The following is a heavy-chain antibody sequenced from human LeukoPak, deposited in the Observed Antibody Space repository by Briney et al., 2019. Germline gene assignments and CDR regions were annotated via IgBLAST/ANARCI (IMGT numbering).Heavy chain of an antibody. CDR3: ARGRSITLLRGVAMSNGFDI. CDR2: ISYEDGSNK. CDR1: GFTFRSFV. V-gene: IGHV3-30*04. J-gene: IGHJ3*02. D-gene: IGHD3-10*01. Sequence: GGSLRLSCAASGFTFRSFVMHWVRQAPGKGLEWVAAISYEDGSNKYYADSVKGRFTISRDNAKNLLFLQMNGLRAEDTALYYCARGRSITLLRGVAMSNGFDIWGQGAMVTVSS.